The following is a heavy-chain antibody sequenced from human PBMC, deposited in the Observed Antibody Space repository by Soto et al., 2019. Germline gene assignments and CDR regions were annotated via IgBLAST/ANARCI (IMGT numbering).Heavy chain of an antibody. J-gene: IGHJ5*02. CDR3: AHRRGYCISTSCDDWFDP. CDR2: IYWDDDK. CDR1: GFSLSTSGVG. V-gene: IGHV2-5*02. D-gene: IGHD2-2*01. Sequence: QITLKESGPTLVKPTQTLTLTCTFSGFSLSTSGVGVGWIRQPPGKALEWLALIYWDDDKRYSPSLKSRLTITKDTSKNQVVLTMTNMDPVDTATYYCAHRRGYCISTSCDDWFDPWGQGTLVTASS.